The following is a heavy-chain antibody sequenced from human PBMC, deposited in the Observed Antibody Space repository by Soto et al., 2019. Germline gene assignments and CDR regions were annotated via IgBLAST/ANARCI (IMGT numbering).Heavy chain of an antibody. CDR1: GGSTSSFH. CDR3: ARSDRNREMFWFDP. V-gene: IGHV4-59*01. Sequence: QVQLQESGPGLVKPSETLSLTCTVSGGSTSSFHWSWIRQPPGKGLEWIGYVFYSGSTNYNPSLKSRVIISVDTSKNQFSLKLSSVTAADTAVYYCARSDRNREMFWFDPWGQGALVTVSS. D-gene: IGHD3-10*02. J-gene: IGHJ5*02. CDR2: VFYSGST.